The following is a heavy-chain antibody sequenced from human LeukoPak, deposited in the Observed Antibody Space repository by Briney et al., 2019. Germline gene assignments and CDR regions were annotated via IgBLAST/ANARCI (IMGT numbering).Heavy chain of an antibody. Sequence: GGSLRLSCAASGFTFSSYAMHWVRQAPGKGLEWVAVISYDGSNKYYADSVRGRFTVSRDNAKNSLYLQMNSLRVEDTAVYYCATSSFYGQLWGQGTLVTVSS. CDR1: GFTFSSYA. V-gene: IGHV3-30*04. CDR3: ATSSFYGQL. J-gene: IGHJ1*01. D-gene: IGHD2/OR15-2a*01. CDR2: ISYDGSNK.